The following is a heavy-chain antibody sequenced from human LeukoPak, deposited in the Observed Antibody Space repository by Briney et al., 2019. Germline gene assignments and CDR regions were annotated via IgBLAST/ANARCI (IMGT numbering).Heavy chain of an antibody. CDR3: ARDQEGATGGFDY. Sequence: PGGSLRLSCAASGFTFSSYAMHWVRQAPGKGLEWVAVISYDGSNKYCADSVKGRFTISRDNSKNTLYLQMNSLRAEDTAVYYCARDQEGATGGFDYWGQGTLVTVSS. D-gene: IGHD1-26*01. J-gene: IGHJ4*02. V-gene: IGHV3-30-3*01. CDR1: GFTFSSYA. CDR2: ISYDGSNK.